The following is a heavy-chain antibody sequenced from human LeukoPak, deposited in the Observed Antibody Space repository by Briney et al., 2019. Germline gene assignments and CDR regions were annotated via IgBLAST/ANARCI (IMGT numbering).Heavy chain of an antibody. V-gene: IGHV3-48*01. CDR3: ARVLVVPLVSIHMDV. CDR1: GFTFSTYS. J-gene: IGHJ6*02. CDR2: ISGSSSNI. D-gene: IGHD2-2*01. Sequence: GGSLRLSCAASGFTFSTYSMNWVRQAPGKGLEWVSYISGSSSNIYYADSVKGRFTISRDNAKNSLHLQMNTLRAEDTAVYYCARVLVVPLVSIHMDVWGQGTTVTVSS.